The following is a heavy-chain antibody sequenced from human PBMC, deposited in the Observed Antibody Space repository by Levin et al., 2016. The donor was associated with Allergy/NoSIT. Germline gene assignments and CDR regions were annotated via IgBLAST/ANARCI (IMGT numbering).Heavy chain of an antibody. D-gene: IGHD2-2*01. J-gene: IGHJ3*02. V-gene: IGHV4-4*09. CDR3: ARPLGHCSSPSCSSRFAFDI. CDR2: INDRGST. Sequence: WIRQPPGKAPEWIGYINDRGSTDYNPSLKSRITFSIDTSKNQFSLKLSSVTATDTAVYYCARPLGHCSSPSCSSRFAFDIWGQGTMVTVSS.